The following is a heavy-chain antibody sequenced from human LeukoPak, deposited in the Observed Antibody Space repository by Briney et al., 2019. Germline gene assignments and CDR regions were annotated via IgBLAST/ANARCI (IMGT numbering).Heavy chain of an antibody. D-gene: IGHD6-13*01. Sequence: PGGSLRLSCAASGFTFDDYAMHWVRHAPGKGLEWVSGISWNSGSIGYADSVKGRFTISRDSAKKSLYLQMNSLTVEDTAVYYCARCSSWYLEYFQLWGQGTLVTVSS. CDR1: GFTFDDYA. CDR3: ARCSSWYLEYFQL. J-gene: IGHJ1*01. CDR2: ISWNSGSI. V-gene: IGHV3-9*01.